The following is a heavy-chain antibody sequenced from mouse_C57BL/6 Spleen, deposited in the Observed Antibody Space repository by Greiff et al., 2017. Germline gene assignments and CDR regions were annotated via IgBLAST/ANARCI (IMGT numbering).Heavy chain of an antibody. CDR2: ISYDGSN. J-gene: IGHJ2*01. Sequence: EVKVEESGPGLVKPSQSLSLTCSVTGYSITSGYYWNWIRQFPGNKLEWMGYISYDGSNNYNPSLKNRISITRDTSKNQFFLKLNSVTTEDTATYYCAREGSYFDYWGQGTTLTVTS. V-gene: IGHV3-6*01. CDR1: GYSITSGYY. CDR3: AREGSYFDY.